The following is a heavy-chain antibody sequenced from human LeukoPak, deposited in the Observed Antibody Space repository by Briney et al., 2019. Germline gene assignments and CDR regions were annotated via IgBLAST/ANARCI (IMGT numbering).Heavy chain of an antibody. Sequence: PSETLSLTCTVSGYSISSGYYWGWIRQPPGKGLEWIGSIYHSGSTYYNPSLKSRVTISEDTSKNQFSLKLSSVTAADTAVYYCAREKDYYDSSAFDIWGQGTMVTVSS. D-gene: IGHD3-22*01. CDR3: AREKDYYDSSAFDI. J-gene: IGHJ3*02. CDR1: GYSISSGYY. V-gene: IGHV4-38-2*02. CDR2: IYHSGST.